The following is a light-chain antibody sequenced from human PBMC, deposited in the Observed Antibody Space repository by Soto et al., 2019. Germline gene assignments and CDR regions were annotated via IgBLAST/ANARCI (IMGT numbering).Light chain of an antibody. CDR3: GTWDNSLDAVV. V-gene: IGLV1-51*02. Sequence: QSVLTQPPSVSAAPGQTVTISCSGSSSNIGNNYVSWYQQLPGTAPKLLIFENDKRPSGIPDRFSGSKSGTSATLGITGLQTGDEADYYCGTWDNSLDAVVFGGGTKLTVL. J-gene: IGLJ2*01. CDR2: END. CDR1: SSNIGNNY.